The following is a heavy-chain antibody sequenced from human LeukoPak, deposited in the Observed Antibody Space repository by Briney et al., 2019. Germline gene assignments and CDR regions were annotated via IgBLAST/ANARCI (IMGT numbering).Heavy chain of an antibody. Sequence: GGSLRLSCAASGFTFSSYWMSWVRQAPGKGLEWVANIKQDGSEKYYVDSVKGRFTISRDNAKNSLYLQMNSLRAEDTAVYYCARVMARGVIINNFDYWGQGTLVTVSS. CDR3: ARVMARGVIINNFDY. D-gene: IGHD3-10*01. CDR1: GFTFSSYW. CDR2: IKQDGSEK. J-gene: IGHJ4*02. V-gene: IGHV3-7*04.